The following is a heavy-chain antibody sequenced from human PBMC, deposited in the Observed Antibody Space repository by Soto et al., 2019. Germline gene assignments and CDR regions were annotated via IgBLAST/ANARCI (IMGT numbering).Heavy chain of an antibody. D-gene: IGHD5-18*01. CDR2: IYPGGSDT. CDR1: GFSFNSYL. Sequence: GEYLKISCKGSGFSFNSYLLRWVRPVPGKGLAWMGIIYPGGSDTRYSPPFQGQVTISADKSISTAYLQWSSLKASDTAMYFCARLGTAMVADAFYIWGQGTMVTVSS. J-gene: IGHJ3*02. CDR3: ARLGTAMVADAFYI. V-gene: IGHV5-51*01.